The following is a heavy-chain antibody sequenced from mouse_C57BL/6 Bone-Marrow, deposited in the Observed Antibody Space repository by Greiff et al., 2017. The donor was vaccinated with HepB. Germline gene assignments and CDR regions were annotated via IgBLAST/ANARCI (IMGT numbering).Heavy chain of an antibody. J-gene: IGHJ2*01. CDR1: GYTFTSYW. CDR3: ASITTVVATDY. CDR2: IDPEDGET. V-gene: IGHV14-2*01. Sequence: EVQLQQPGAELVMPGASVKLSCKASGYTFTSYWMHWVKQRTEQGLEWIGRIDPEDGETKYAPKFQGKATITADTSSNTAYLQLSSLTSEDTAVYYCASITTVVATDYWGQGTTLTVSS. D-gene: IGHD1-1*01.